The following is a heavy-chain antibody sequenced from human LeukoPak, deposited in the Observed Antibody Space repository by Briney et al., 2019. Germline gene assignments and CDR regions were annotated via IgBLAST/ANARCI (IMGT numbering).Heavy chain of an antibody. D-gene: IGHD5-24*01. CDR1: GFTFSSYS. J-gene: IGHJ4*02. Sequence: PGGSLRLSCAASGFTFSSYSMNWVRQAPGKGLEWVSSISSSSSYIYYADSVKGRFTISRDNSKNTLYLQMNSLRAEDTAVYYCARDLKGMATRHYYFDYWGQGTLVTVSS. CDR3: ARDLKGMATRHYYFDY. V-gene: IGHV3-21*01. CDR2: ISSSSSYI.